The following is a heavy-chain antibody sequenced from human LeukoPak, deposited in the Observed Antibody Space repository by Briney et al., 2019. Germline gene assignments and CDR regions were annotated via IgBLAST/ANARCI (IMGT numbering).Heavy chain of an antibody. CDR3: ARGQDDYGDYVLSDY. D-gene: IGHD4-17*01. J-gene: IGHJ4*02. V-gene: IGHV1-2*02. CDR1: GYTFTGYY. CDR2: INPNSGGT. Sequence: ASVKVSCKASGYTFTGYYMHWVRQAPGQGIEWMGWINPNSGGTNYAQKFQGRVTMTRDTSISTAYMELSRLRSDDTAVYYCARGQDDYGDYVLSDYWGQGTLVTVSS.